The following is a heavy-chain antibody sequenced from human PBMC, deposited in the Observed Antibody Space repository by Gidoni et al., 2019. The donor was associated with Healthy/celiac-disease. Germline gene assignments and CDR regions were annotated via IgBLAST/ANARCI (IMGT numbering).Heavy chain of an antibody. Sequence: EVQLVQSGAEVKKPGESLKISCKGSGYSFTSYWIGRVRQMPGKGLEWMGIIYPGDSDTRYSPSFQGQVTISADKSISTAYLQWSSLKASDTAMYYCARHGRLSGSYFRTNYYYYGMDVWGQGTTVTVSS. J-gene: IGHJ6*02. CDR3: ARHGRLSGSYFRTNYYYYGMDV. V-gene: IGHV5-51*01. CDR1: GYSFTSYW. CDR2: IYPGDSDT. D-gene: IGHD1-26*01.